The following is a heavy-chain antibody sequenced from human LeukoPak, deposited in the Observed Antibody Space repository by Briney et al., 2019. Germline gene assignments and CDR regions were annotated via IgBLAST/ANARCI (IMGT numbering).Heavy chain of an antibody. CDR3: AKDLWFGERYGMDV. D-gene: IGHD3-10*01. Sequence: GGSLRLSCAASGFSFGSYAMSWVRQAPGKGLEWVSAISGRGGSTYYADSVKGRFTISRDNSKNTLYLQMNSLRAEDTAVYYCAKDLWFGERYGMDVWGQGTTVTISS. CDR2: ISGRGGST. J-gene: IGHJ6*02. V-gene: IGHV3-23*01. CDR1: GFSFGSYA.